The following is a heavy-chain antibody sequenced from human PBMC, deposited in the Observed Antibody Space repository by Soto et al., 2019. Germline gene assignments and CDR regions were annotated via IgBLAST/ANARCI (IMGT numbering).Heavy chain of an antibody. J-gene: IGHJ3*02. CDR2: IYYSGST. Sequence: SETLSLTCTVSGGSISSGDYYWSWIRQPPGKGLEWIGYIYYSGSTYYNPSLKSRVTISVDTSKNQFSLKLSSVTAADTAMYYCATLGGDYAPYQTFDIWGQGTMVTVSS. CDR1: GGSISSGDYY. D-gene: IGHD4-17*01. V-gene: IGHV4-30-4*01. CDR3: ATLGGDYAPYQTFDI.